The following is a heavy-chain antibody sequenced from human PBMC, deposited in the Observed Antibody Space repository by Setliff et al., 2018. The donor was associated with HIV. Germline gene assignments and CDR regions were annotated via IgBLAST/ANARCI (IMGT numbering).Heavy chain of an antibody. D-gene: IGHD6-19*01. V-gene: IGHV1-46*01. CDR2: INPIGGST. CDR3: ARNPRIAVAGTDYYYYMDV. CDR1: GGTFSTYS. J-gene: IGHJ6*03. Sequence: EASVKVSCKGFGGTFSTYSLSWVRQAPGQGLEWMGIINPIGGSTSYAQKFQGRVTMTRDTSTSTVYMELSSLRSEDTAVYYCARNPRIAVAGTDYYYYMDVWGKGTTVTVSS.